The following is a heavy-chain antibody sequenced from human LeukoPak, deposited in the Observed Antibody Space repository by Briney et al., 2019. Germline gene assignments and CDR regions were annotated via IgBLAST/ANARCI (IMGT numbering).Heavy chain of an antibody. Sequence: SVKVSCKASGGTFSSYAISWVRQAPGQGLEWMGGIIPIFGTANYAQKFQGRVTITADESTSTAYMELSSLRSEDMAVYYCAREGGIQLWPSYYFDYWGQGTLVTVSS. CDR3: AREGGIQLWPSYYFDY. CDR1: GGTFSSYA. J-gene: IGHJ4*02. CDR2: IIPIFGTA. D-gene: IGHD5-18*01. V-gene: IGHV1-69*13.